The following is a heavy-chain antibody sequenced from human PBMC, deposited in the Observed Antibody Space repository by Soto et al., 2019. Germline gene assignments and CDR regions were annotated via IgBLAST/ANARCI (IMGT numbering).Heavy chain of an antibody. CDR1: GYIFVNYG. J-gene: IGHJ4*02. V-gene: IGHV1-18*01. CDR2: ISPYSGNT. Sequence: GASVKVSCKASGYIFVNYGIAWVRQAPGQGLEWMGWISPYSGNTHYASKVQGRLTMTTDTSTSTAYMELSSLRSEDTAVYYCARDLGGWPDYWGQGTLVTVSS. D-gene: IGHD2-15*01. CDR3: ARDLGGWPDY.